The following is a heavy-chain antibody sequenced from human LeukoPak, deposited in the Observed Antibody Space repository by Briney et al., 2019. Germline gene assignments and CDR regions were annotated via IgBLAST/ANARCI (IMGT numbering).Heavy chain of an antibody. J-gene: IGHJ6*02. D-gene: IGHD3-10*02. V-gene: IGHV4-34*01. CDR1: GGSFSGYY. CDR2: INHSGST. Sequence: SETLSLTCAVYGGSFSGYYWSWIRQPPGKGLEWIGEINHSGSTNYNPSLKSRVTISVDTSKNQFSLNLSSVTAADTAVYYCARDVRDYGMDVWGQGTTVTVSS. CDR3: ARDVRDYGMDV.